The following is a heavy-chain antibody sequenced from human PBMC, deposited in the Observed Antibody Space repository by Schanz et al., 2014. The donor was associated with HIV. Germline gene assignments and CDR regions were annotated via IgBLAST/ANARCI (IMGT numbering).Heavy chain of an antibody. CDR1: GFSVSVNY. Sequence: VQLVESGGGVVQPGGSLRLSCAASGFSVSVNYMTWVRQAPGKGLEWVSVIYSGGNTYYADSVKGRFTISRDNSKNMLYLQMNSLRAEDTAVYYCASRTYYYASERYFLGDGMDVWGQGTTVTVSS. D-gene: IGHD3-10*01. CDR3: ASRTYYYASERYFLGDGMDV. J-gene: IGHJ6*02. V-gene: IGHV3-53*01. CDR2: IYSGGNT.